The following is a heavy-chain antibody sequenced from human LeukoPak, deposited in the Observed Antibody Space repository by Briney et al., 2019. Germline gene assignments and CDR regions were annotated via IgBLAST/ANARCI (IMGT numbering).Heavy chain of an antibody. V-gene: IGHV1-2*02. Sequence: GASVKVSCKASGYTFTGYYMHWVRQAPGQGLEWIGWINPNSGGTNYAQKFQGRVTMTRDTSISTAYMELSRLRSDDTAVYYCARDETMITLSNWFDPWGQGTLVTVSS. CDR3: ARDETMITLSNWFDP. J-gene: IGHJ5*02. CDR2: INPNSGGT. CDR1: GYTFTGYY. D-gene: IGHD3-16*01.